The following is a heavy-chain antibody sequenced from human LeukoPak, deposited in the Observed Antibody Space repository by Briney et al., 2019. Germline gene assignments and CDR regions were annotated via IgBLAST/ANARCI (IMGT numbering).Heavy chain of an antibody. CDR3: ARVSVAGYYFDY. CDR1: GFTFSDYY. CDR2: ISSSSSYT. J-gene: IGHJ4*02. D-gene: IGHD6-19*01. V-gene: IGHV3-11*05. Sequence: PGGSLRLSCAASGFTFSDYYMSWIRQAPGKGLEWVSYISSSSSYTNYADSVKGRFTISRDNAENSLYLQMNSLRAEDTAVYYCARVSVAGYYFDYWGQGTLVTVSS.